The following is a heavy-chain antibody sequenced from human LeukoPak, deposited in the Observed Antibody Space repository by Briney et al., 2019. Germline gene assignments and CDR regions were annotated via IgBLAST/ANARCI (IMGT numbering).Heavy chain of an antibody. CDR1: GFTFSSYA. Sequence: PGGSLRLSCAASGFTFSSYAMHWVRQAPGKGLEWVAVISYDGSNKYYADSVKGRFTISRDNSKNTLYLQMNSLRAEDTAVYYCARSSSYYPYYFDYWGQGTLVTVSS. CDR3: ARSSSYYPYYFDY. D-gene: IGHD3-10*01. CDR2: ISYDGSNK. V-gene: IGHV3-30*04. J-gene: IGHJ4*02.